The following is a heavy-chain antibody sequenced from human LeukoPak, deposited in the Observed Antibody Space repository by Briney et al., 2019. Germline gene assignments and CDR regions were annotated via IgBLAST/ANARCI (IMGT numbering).Heavy chain of an antibody. J-gene: IGHJ3*02. D-gene: IGHD2-15*01. CDR3: ARAFCSGGSCYFSDAFDI. CDR1: GFTFSSYS. Sequence: GGSLRLSCAASGFTFSSYSLNWVRQAPGKGLEWVSSISSSSSYIYYADSVKGRFTISRDNAKNSLYLQMNSLRAEYTAVYYCARAFCSGGSCYFSDAFDIWGQGTMVTVSS. V-gene: IGHV3-21*01. CDR2: ISSSSSYI.